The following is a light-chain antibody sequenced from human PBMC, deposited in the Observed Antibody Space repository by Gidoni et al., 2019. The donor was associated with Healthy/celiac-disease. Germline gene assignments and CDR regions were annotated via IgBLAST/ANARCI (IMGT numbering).Light chain of an antibody. V-gene: IGLV4-69*01. CDR2: LNSDGSH. CDR3: QTWGTGILV. Sequence: QLVLPQSPSASASLRPSVKLTCTLSSGHSSYAIAWHQQQPEKGPRYLMKLNSDGSHSKGDGIPDRFSGSSSGAERYLTISSLQSEDEADYYCQTWGTGILVFGGGTKLTVL. J-gene: IGLJ2*01. CDR1: SGHSSYA.